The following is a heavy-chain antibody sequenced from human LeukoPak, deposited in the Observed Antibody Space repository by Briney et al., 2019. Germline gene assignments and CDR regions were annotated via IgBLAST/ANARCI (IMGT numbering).Heavy chain of an antibody. CDR3: AAAPKEGHNWFDP. J-gene: IGHJ5*02. CDR1: GGSFSGYY. Sequence: MPSETLSLTCAVYGGSFSGYYWSWIRQPLGKGLEWIGEINHSGSTNYNPSLKSRVTISVDTSKNQFSLKLSSVTAADTAVYYCAAAPKEGHNWFDPWGQGTLVTVSS. D-gene: IGHD6-25*01. CDR2: INHSGST. V-gene: IGHV4-34*01.